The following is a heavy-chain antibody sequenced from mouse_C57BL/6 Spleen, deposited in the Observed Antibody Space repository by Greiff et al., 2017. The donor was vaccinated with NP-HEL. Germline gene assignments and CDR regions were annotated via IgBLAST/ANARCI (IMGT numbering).Heavy chain of an antibody. CDR2: ISSGSSTI. CDR1: GFTFSDYG. J-gene: IGHJ3*01. Sequence: EVQLVESGGGLVKPGGSLKLSCAASGFTFSDYGMHWVRQAPEKGLEWVAYISSGSSTIYYADTVKGRFTISRDNAKNTLFLQMTSLRSEDTAMYYCARGYYYGSSYPAWFAYWGQGTLVTVSA. D-gene: IGHD1-1*01. CDR3: ARGYYYGSSYPAWFAY. V-gene: IGHV5-17*01.